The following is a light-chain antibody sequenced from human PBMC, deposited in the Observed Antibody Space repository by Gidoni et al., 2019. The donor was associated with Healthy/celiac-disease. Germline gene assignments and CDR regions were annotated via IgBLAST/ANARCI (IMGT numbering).Light chain of an antibody. CDR2: AAS. J-gene: IGKJ1*01. Sequence: DIQMTQSLSSLSSSVGDRVTITCRASPGISNYLAWYQQKPGKVPKLLIYAASTLQSGVPSRFSGSGSGTDFTLTISSLQPEDVATYYCQKYNSALTWTFGPXTKVEIK. CDR1: PGISNY. V-gene: IGKV1-27*01. CDR3: QKYNSALTWT.